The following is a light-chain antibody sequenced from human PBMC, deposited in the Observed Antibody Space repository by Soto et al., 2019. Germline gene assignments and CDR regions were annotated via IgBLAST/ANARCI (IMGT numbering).Light chain of an antibody. Sequence: IHMTQSTSTLSGSVGDRVTIACRASQYINTRLAWYQHRHGQAPRLLIYQTSLRAAGIPARFSASGYGTDVTLTISSLQTEDFATYYCQQSYSTSSTFGGGTKVDIK. J-gene: IGKJ4*01. CDR2: QTS. V-gene: IGKV1-5*01. CDR1: QYINTR. CDR3: QQSYSTSST.